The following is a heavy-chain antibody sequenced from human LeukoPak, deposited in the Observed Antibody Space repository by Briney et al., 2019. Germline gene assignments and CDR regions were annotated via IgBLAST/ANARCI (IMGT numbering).Heavy chain of an antibody. CDR3: ARLWLESNFADYFDD. CDR1: GGSFSGYY. D-gene: IGHD6-19*01. Sequence: SETLSLTCAVYGGSFSGYYWSWLRQPPGKGLEWIGEINHSGSTNYNPSLKSRVTISVDTSKSQFSLKLSSVTAADTAVYYCARLWLESNFADYFDDWGQGTLLTVSS. CDR2: INHSGST. J-gene: IGHJ4*02. V-gene: IGHV4-34*01.